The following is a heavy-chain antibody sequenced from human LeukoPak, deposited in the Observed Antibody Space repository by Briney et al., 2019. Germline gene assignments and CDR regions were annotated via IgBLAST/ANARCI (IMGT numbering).Heavy chain of an antibody. J-gene: IGHJ5*02. CDR3: ASIERREMNWFDP. Sequence: SSETLSLTCAVYGGSFSGYYWSWIRQPPGKGLEWIGEINHSGSTNYNPSLKSRVTISVDTSKNQFSLKLSSVTAADTAVYYCASIERREMNWFDPWGQGTLVTVSS. D-gene: IGHD5-24*01. V-gene: IGHV4-34*01. CDR1: GGSFSGYY. CDR2: INHSGST.